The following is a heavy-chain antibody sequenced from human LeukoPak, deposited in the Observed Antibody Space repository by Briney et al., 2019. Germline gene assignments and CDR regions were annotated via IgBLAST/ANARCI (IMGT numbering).Heavy chain of an antibody. CDR2: IKQDGSEK. V-gene: IGHV3-7*03. D-gene: IGHD6-6*01. CDR3: ARDGSSSSD. Sequence: GALSLSCAASGFPFSSYWMSWVRQAPGKGLEWVANIKQDGSEKYYVDSVKGRFTISRDNAKNSLYLQMNSLRAEDTAVYYCARDGSSSSDWGQGTLVTVSS. J-gene: IGHJ4*02. CDR1: GFPFSSYW.